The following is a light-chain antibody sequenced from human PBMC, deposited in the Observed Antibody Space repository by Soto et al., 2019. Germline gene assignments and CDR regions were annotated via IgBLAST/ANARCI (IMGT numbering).Light chain of an antibody. V-gene: IGKV3-15*01. J-gene: IGKJ4*01. CDR1: QGVGST. Sequence: ELVLTQSPATLSVSPGERATLSCRASQGVGSTLAWYQQAPGQAPRLLIYDASTRATGLPSRFSGDGSGTEFTLTISSLQSDDIAVYYCQHYKTWPLTFGGGTRVEIK. CDR2: DAS. CDR3: QHYKTWPLT.